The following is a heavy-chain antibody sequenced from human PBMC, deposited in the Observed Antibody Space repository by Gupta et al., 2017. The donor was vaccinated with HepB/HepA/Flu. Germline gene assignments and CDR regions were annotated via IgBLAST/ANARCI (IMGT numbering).Heavy chain of an antibody. CDR1: GFTFSSYG. Sequence: QLQLVESGVGVVQPGRSLSLACAASGFTFSSYGMHWVRQAPGKGLEWVALISYDSSNKVYLDSVKGRFTISRDNSNNTLYLQMDSLRPEDTAVYYCAKVQVSAWARGYDSLGYWGQGTLVTVSA. D-gene: IGHD5-12*01. CDR2: ISYDSSNK. J-gene: IGHJ4*02. CDR3: AKVQVSAWARGYDSLGY. V-gene: IGHV3-30*18.